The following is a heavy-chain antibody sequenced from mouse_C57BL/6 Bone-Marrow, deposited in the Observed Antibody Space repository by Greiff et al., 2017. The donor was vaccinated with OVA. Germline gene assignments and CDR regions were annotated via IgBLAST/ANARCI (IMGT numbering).Heavy chain of an antibody. CDR3: ARGNYGDYYAMDY. D-gene: IGHD1-1*01. V-gene: IGHV1-52*01. CDR1: GYTFTSYW. CDR2: IDPSDSET. Sequence: QVQLQQPGAELVRPGSSVKLSCKASGYTFTSYWMHWVKQRPIQGLEWIGNIDPSDSETHYNQKFKDKATLTVDKSSSTAYMQLGSLTSEDSAVYYCARGNYGDYYAMDYWGQGTSVTVSS. J-gene: IGHJ4*01.